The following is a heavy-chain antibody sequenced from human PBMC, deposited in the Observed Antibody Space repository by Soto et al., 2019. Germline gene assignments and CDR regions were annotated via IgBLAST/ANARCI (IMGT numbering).Heavy chain of an antibody. CDR3: AKDRARRGSFDY. V-gene: IGHV4-34*01. J-gene: IGHJ4*02. CDR1: GGSFSGYY. CDR2: INHSGST. D-gene: IGHD6-6*01. Sequence: SLTCAVYGGSFSGYYWSWIRQPPGKGLEWIGEINHSGSTNYNPSLKSRVTISVDTSKNQFSLKLSSVTAADTAVYHCAKDRARRGSFDYWGQGTLVTVSS.